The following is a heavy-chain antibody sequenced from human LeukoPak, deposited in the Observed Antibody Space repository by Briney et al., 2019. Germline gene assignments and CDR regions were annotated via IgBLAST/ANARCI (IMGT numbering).Heavy chain of an antibody. CDR1: GYTFTGYY. D-gene: IGHD6-19*01. J-gene: IGHJ5*02. CDR3: ASGIAVAGIGGYNWFDP. CDR2: INPNSGGT. V-gene: IGHV1-2*02. Sequence: ASVKVSCKASGYTFTGYYMHWVGQAPGQGLEWMGWINPNSGGTNYAQKFQGRVTMTRDTSISTAYMELSRLRSDDTAVYYCASGIAVAGIGGYNWFDPWGQGTLVTVSS.